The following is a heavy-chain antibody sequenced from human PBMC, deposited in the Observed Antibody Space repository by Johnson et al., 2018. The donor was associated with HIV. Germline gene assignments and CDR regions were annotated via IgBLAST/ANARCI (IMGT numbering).Heavy chain of an antibody. CDR2: IHSDDST. V-gene: IGHV3-66*01. CDR1: GITVSSSY. J-gene: IGHJ3*02. Sequence: VQLVESGGGVVQPGRSLRLSCVASGITVSSSYMSWVRQAPGKGLEWVSVIHSDDSTYYADSVKGRLTISRDNSKNTVYLQMNSLRAEDTAVYYCARGGGAYCGGDCLRTFDIWGQGTMVTASS. D-gene: IGHD2-21*02. CDR3: ARGGGAYCGGDCLRTFDI.